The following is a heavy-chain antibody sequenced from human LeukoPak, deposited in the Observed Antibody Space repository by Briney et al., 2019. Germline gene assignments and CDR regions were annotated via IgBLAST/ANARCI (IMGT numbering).Heavy chain of an antibody. V-gene: IGHV1-2*02. CDR2: VNPNSGGT. J-gene: IGHJ6*03. CDR3: ARDPVAYNDYGGYFRYMDV. CDR1: GYTFTNYF. Sequence: ASLKVSCKASGYTFTNYFMHWVRQAPGLGLEWVGWVNPNSGGTDYAQKFQGRVTLTRDTSTSTAYMELSGLTSDDTAVYYCARDPVAYNDYGGYFRYMDVWGKGTTVTVSS. D-gene: IGHD4-23*01.